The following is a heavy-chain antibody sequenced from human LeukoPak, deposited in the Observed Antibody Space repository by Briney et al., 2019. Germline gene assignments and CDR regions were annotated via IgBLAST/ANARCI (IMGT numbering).Heavy chain of an antibody. J-gene: IGHJ4*02. D-gene: IGHD6-13*01. Sequence: ASVKVSCKASGYTFTGYYMHWVRQAPGQGLEWMGWINPNSGGTNYAQEFQGRVTMTRDTSISTAYMELSRLRSDDTAVYYCATGSSSWYGYEKYYFDYWGQGTLVTVSS. CDR1: GYTFTGYY. V-gene: IGHV1-2*02. CDR3: ATGSSSWYGYEKYYFDY. CDR2: INPNSGGT.